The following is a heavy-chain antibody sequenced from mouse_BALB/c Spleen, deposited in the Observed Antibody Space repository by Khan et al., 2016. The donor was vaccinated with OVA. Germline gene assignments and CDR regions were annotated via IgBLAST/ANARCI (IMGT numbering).Heavy chain of an antibody. V-gene: IGHV2-3*01. CDR3: ASIYYGLAWFTY. CDR2: IWGDGTT. CDR1: GFSLVSYG. D-gene: IGHD1-2*01. J-gene: IGHJ3*01. Sequence: QVQLKQSGPGLVAPSQSLSITCTVSGFSLVSYGVSWVRQPPGKGLEWLGVIWGDGTTNYHSALKSRLSISKANSASQAFLKLHSLQTDYSATYYCASIYYGLAWFTYWGQGTLVTVSA.